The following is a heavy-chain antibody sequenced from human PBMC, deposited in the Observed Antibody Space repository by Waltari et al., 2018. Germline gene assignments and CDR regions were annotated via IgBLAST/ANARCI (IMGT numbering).Heavy chain of an antibody. D-gene: IGHD4-17*01. Sequence: EVQLVESGGGLVKPGGSLRLSCAASGFTLSTDSMNWVRQAPGKGLEWVSSISSRSYIYYVDSVKGRFTISRDNAKNSLYLQMNSLRAEDTAVYYCGRDVYGDYVGGGGGAFDIWGQGTMVTVSS. V-gene: IGHV3-21*01. CDR3: GRDVYGDYVGGGGGAFDI. J-gene: IGHJ3*02. CDR2: ISSRSYI. CDR1: GFTLSTDS.